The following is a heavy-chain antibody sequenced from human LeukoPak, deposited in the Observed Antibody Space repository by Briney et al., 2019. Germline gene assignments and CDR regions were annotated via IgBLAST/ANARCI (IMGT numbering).Heavy chain of an antibody. J-gene: IGHJ6*03. D-gene: IGHD2-15*01. V-gene: IGHV3-23*01. CDR1: GFTFSSYG. CDR2: ISGSGGST. CDR3: AEGTGYCSGGSCYQPVYYYYYYMDV. Sequence: GGSLRLSCAASGFTFSSYGMSWVRQAPGKGLEWVSAISGSGGSTYYADSVKGRFTISRDNSKNTLYLQMNSLRAEDTAVYYCAEGTGYCSGGSCYQPVYYYYYYMDVWGKGTTVTISS.